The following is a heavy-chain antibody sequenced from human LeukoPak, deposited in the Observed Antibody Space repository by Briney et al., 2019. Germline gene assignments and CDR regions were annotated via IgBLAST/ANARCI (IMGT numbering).Heavy chain of an antibody. CDR1: GYTFTSYA. D-gene: IGHD6-13*01. CDR2: INAGNGNT. CDR3: ARFGEQQLAFDY. Sequence: ASVKVSCKASGYTFTSYAVHWVRQAPGQRLEWMGWINAGNGNTKYSQKFQGRVTITRDTSASTACMELSSLRSEDTAVYYCARFGEQQLAFDYWGQGTLVTVPS. J-gene: IGHJ4*02. V-gene: IGHV1-3*01.